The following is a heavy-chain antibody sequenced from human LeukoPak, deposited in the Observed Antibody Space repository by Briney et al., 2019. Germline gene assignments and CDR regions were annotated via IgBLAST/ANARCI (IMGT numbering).Heavy chain of an antibody. D-gene: IGHD3-16*02. CDR1: GFTFGDYA. J-gene: IGHJ3*02. CDR3: IRDYNYLWGSYRPEAFDI. V-gene: IGHV3-49*03. CDR2: IRSKTYGATT. Sequence: GGSLRLSCTASGFTFGDYAMGWFRQAPGKGLEWVGCIRSKTYGATTEYAASVKGRFTISRDDSKSIAYLQMNSLKTEDTAVYYCIRDYNYLWGSYRPEAFDIWGQGTMVTVSS.